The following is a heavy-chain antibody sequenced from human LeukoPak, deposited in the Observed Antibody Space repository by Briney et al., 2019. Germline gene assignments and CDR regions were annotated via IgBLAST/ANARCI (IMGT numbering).Heavy chain of an antibody. CDR3: ARASYQFNYFDY. CDR1: GFTFSGYA. V-gene: IGHV3-30-3*01. D-gene: IGHD2-2*01. J-gene: IGHJ4*02. CDR2: ISYDGSNK. Sequence: GGSLRLSCAASGFTFSGYAMHWVRQAPGKGLEWVAVISYDGSNKYYADSVKGRFTISRDNSKNTLYLQMNSLRAEDTAVYYCARASYQFNYFDYWGQGTLVTVSS.